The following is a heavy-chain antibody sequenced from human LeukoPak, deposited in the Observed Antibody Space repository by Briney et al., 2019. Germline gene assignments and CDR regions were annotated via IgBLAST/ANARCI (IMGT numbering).Heavy chain of an antibody. CDR3: ARDGHIVVVTATLEPNAFDI. D-gene: IGHD2-21*02. J-gene: IGHJ3*02. V-gene: IGHV1-2*02. Sequence: GPVKVSCKASGYTFTGYYMHWVRQAPGQGLEWMGWINPNSGGTNYAQKFQGRVTMTRDTSISTAYMELSRLRSDDTAVYYCARDGHIVVVTATLEPNAFDIWGQGTMVTVSS. CDR2: INPNSGGT. CDR1: GYTFTGYY.